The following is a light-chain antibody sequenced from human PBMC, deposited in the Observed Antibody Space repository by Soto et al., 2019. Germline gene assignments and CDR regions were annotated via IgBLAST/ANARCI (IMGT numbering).Light chain of an antibody. V-gene: IGLV2-14*01. CDR1: DTDIGGYNY. Sequence: QSVLTQPASVSGSPGQSITVSCTGTDTDIGGYNYVSWYQQHPRQAPKLILSEVNNRPSGISIRFSGSKSGNTASLTISGLQAEDEADYYCSSYTSRSTHVFGTGTKVTVL. J-gene: IGLJ1*01. CDR3: SSYTSRSTHV. CDR2: EVN.